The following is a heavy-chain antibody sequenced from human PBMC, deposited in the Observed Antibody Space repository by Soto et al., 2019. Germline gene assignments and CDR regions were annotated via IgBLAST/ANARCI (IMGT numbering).Heavy chain of an antibody. CDR2: ISGSGGST. CDR1: GFTFSSYA. CDR3: AKVARLAEYFQH. Sequence: GGSLRLSCAASGFTFSSYAMSWVRQAPGKGLEWVSAISGSGGSTYYPDSVKGRYTNSRDNSKNTLYLQMNSLRAEDTAVYYCAKVARLAEYFQHWGQGTLVTVSS. J-gene: IGHJ1*01. V-gene: IGHV3-23*01.